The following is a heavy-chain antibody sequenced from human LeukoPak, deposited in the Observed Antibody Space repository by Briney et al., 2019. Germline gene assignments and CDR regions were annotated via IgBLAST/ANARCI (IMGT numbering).Heavy chain of an antibody. CDR1: GFTFSSYA. CDR3: AKDLFLSSDTPDY. J-gene: IGHJ4*02. CDR2: ISGSGGST. Sequence: GGSLRLSCAASGFTFSSYAMSWVRQAPGKGLEWVSAISGSGGSTYYADSVKGRFTISRDSSKNTLYLQMNSLRAEDTAVYYCAKDLFLSSDTPDYWGQGTLVTVSS. D-gene: IGHD3-3*01. V-gene: IGHV3-23*01.